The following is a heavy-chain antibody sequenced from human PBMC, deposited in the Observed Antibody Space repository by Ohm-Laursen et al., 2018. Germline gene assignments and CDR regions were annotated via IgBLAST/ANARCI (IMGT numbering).Heavy chain of an antibody. J-gene: IGHJ4*01. V-gene: IGHV3-23*01. CDR3: VKGSAPARPYYFDY. Sequence: SLTLSCTSTGFTFTNYARSWFCQAPRQGLAGISAITDSGVDTYYADFVKGRFTISRDNSKNTLYLQKTSLTAEDTAVYYCVKGSAPARPYYFDYWGQGTLVTVSS. CDR2: ITDSGVDT. D-gene: IGHD6-25*01. CDR1: GFTFTNYA.